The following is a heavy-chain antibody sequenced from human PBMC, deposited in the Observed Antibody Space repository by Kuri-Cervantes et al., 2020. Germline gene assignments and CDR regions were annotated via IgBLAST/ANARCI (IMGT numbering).Heavy chain of an antibody. CDR2: IWYDGSNK. CDR3: ARGLPEGWGYFDY. Sequence: GESLQISCAASGFTFSSYSMNWVRQAPGKGLEWVAVIWYDGSNKYYADSVKGRFTISRDNSKNTLYLQMNSLRAEDTAVYYCARGLPEGWGYFDYWGQGTLVTVSS. D-gene: IGHD6-19*01. CDR1: GFTFSSYS. V-gene: IGHV3-33*08. J-gene: IGHJ4*02.